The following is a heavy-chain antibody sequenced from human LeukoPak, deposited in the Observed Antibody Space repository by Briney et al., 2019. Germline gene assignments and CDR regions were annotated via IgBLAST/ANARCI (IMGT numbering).Heavy chain of an antibody. CDR2: ISGSGGST. CDR1: GFTFGTYP. Sequence: PGGSLRLSCAASGFTFGTYPLTWVRQAPGKGLEWVSTISGSGGSTYYADSVKGRFTISRDNSKNTLYLQMNSLRAEDTALYYCARPIYSIGLHFDFWGQGTVVTVSS. J-gene: IGHJ4*02. D-gene: IGHD6-19*01. V-gene: IGHV3-23*01. CDR3: ARPIYSIGLHFDF.